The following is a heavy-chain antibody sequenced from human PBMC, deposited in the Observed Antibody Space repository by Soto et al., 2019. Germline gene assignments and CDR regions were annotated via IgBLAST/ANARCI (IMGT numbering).Heavy chain of an antibody. D-gene: IGHD3-9*01. Sequence: QLQLQESGPGLVKPSETLSLTCSVSGDSINSDNYYWVWIRQPPGKGLEWIGSIYYRGNTYYNPSLKTRVTISRDKSKSQFSLKLNSVTAADSAVYFCARLEGLATISYYFDYGGQGTRVTVSS. J-gene: IGHJ4*02. CDR1: GDSINSDNYY. CDR2: IYYRGNT. V-gene: IGHV4-39*01. CDR3: ARLEGLATISYYFDY.